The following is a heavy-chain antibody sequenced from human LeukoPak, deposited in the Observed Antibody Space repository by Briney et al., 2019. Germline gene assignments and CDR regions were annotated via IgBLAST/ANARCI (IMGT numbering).Heavy chain of an antibody. CDR2: INTNTGNP. CDR1: GYTFTSYY. J-gene: IGHJ6*03. Sequence: GASVKVSCKASGYTFTSYYMHWVRQAPGQGLEWMGWINTNTGNPTYAQGFTGRFVFSLDTSVSTAYLQISSLKAEDTAVYYCARRILWFGESEPYYYYYMDVWGKGTTVTVSS. D-gene: IGHD3-10*01. V-gene: IGHV7-4-1*02. CDR3: ARRILWFGESEPYYYYYMDV.